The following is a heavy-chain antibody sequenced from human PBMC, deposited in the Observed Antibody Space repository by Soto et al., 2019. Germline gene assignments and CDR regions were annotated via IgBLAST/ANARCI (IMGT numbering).Heavy chain of an antibody. CDR1: GYTFASSG. CDR2: ISTYNGNT. Sequence: SVKVTCKASGYTFASSGSRWVRQAPGQGLEWMGWISTYNGNTKYAQKLQGRVTMTTDTSTSTAYMELRSLRSDDTAVFYCAREMVRGVGSDYWGEGTLVTVSS. D-gene: IGHD3-10*01. CDR3: AREMVRGVGSDY. V-gene: IGHV1-18*01. J-gene: IGHJ4*02.